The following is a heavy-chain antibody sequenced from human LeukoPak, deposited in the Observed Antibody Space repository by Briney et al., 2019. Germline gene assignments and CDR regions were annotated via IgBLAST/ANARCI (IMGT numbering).Heavy chain of an antibody. CDR2: ISRDGNDV. D-gene: IGHD2-8*01. CDR1: GFTFNAYY. J-gene: IGHJ3*02. V-gene: IGHV3-7*01. Sequence: GGSLRLSCAASGFTFNAYYMGWVRQAPGKGLECVASISRDGNDVYYVDSVKGRFTIFRDTAKNSLYLQMNNLRGEGTAVYYCARDVSSSTRAFDIWGQGTMVAVS. CDR3: ARDVSSSTRAFDI.